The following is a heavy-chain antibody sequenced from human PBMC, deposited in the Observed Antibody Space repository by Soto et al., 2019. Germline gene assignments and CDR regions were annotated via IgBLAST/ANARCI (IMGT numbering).Heavy chain of an antibody. CDR1: GGSFTGYY. D-gene: IGHD2-15*01. Sequence: QVQLQQWGAGLLKPSETLSLTCAVNGGSFTGYYWSWVRQPPGKGLECIGEIKDGGSTNYSPSLRRRVTISADTSKTQFSLKVTAETAADTAVYYCARGHEGVVATHWDQGTLVTVSS. CDR3: ARGHEGVVATH. CDR2: IKDGGST. V-gene: IGHV4-34*01. J-gene: IGHJ4*02.